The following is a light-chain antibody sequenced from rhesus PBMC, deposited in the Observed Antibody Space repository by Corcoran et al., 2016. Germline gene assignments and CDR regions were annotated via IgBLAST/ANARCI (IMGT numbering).Light chain of an antibody. CDR3: QQNSNLWT. CDR2: GAS. Sequence: ETVVTQSPVTLASSPGERATLSCRASQSVGYYLAWYQQKPGQATRLLLYGASSRATGIPDSLSGSGSGTDFTLPISSLGPEDGGVYYCQQNSNLWTFGQGTKVEIK. V-gene: IGKV3-24*04. CDR1: QSVGYY. J-gene: IGKJ1*01.